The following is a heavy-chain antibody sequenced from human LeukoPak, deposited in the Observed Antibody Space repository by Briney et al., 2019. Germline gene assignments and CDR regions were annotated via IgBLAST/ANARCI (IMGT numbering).Heavy chain of an antibody. V-gene: IGHV3-11*04. CDR3: AREGGINYDFWSGYYTAFDY. CDR2: ISSSGSTI. D-gene: IGHD3-3*01. CDR1: GFTFSDYY. J-gene: IGHJ4*02. Sequence: GGSLRHSWAASGFTFSDYYMSWIRQAPGKGLEWVSYISSSGSTIYYADSVKGRFTISRDNAKNSLYLQMNSLRAEDTAVYYCAREGGINYDFWSGYYTAFDYWGQGTLVTVSS.